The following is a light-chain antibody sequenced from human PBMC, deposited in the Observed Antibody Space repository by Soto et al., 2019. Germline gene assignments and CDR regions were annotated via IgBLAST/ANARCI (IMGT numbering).Light chain of an antibody. CDR2: GAS. Sequence: DIVLTHSPATLAVSPCERATLSCRASQRISSNLAWYQHKPGRAPRLLIYGASSRATGIPDRFSGSGSGTDFTLTISRLEPEDFAVYYCQQYGGSPYTFGQGTKVDIK. V-gene: IGKV3-20*01. CDR1: QRISSN. CDR3: QQYGGSPYT. J-gene: IGKJ2*01.